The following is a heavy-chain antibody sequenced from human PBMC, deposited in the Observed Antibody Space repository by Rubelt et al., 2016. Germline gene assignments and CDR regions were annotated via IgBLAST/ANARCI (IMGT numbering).Heavy chain of an antibody. CDR3: ATYDSSGYSDY. V-gene: IGHV4-59*01. Sequence: QLQLQESGPGLVKPSETLSLTCTVSGGSISSYYWSWIRQPPGKGLEWIGYIYYSGSTNYNPSLKSRVTISVDTSKNQFSLKLSSVTAADTAVYYCATYDSSGYSDYWGQGTLVTVSS. CDR2: IYYSGST. D-gene: IGHD3-22*01. J-gene: IGHJ4*02. CDR1: GGSISSYY.